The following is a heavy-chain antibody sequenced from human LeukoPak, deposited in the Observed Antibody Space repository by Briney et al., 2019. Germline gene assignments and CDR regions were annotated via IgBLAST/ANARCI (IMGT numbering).Heavy chain of an antibody. Sequence: ASVKVSCKASGYTFTSYGISWVRQAPGQGLEWMGWISAYNGNTNYAQKLQGRVTMTTDTSTSTAYMELRSLRSDDTAVYYCARWPHCSGGSCYSRSDAFDIWGQGTMVTVSS. CDR3: ARWPHCSGGSCYSRSDAFDI. CDR2: ISAYNGNT. J-gene: IGHJ3*02. V-gene: IGHV1-18*01. CDR1: GYTFTSYG. D-gene: IGHD2-15*01.